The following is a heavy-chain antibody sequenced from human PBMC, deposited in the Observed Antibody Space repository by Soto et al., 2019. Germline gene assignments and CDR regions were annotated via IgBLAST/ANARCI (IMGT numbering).Heavy chain of an antibody. CDR2: ISGSGGST. J-gene: IGHJ4*02. Sequence: EVQLLESGGGLVQPGGSLRLSCAASGFTFSSYAMSWVRQAPGKGLEWVSAISGSGGSTYYADSVKGRFTISRDNSKNTLYLQLNSMRAEDTAVYYCAKSSGGSSRRSNDYWGQGTLVTVSS. D-gene: IGHD6-25*01. CDR1: GFTFSSYA. V-gene: IGHV3-23*01. CDR3: AKSSGGSSRRSNDY.